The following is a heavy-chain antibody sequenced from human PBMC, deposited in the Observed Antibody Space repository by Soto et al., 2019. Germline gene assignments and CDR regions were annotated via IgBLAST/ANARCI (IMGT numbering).Heavy chain of an antibody. CDR2: INAGNGYT. CDR1: GCTFPSYP. D-gene: IGHD3-22*01. J-gene: IGHJ4*02. V-gene: IGHV1-3*01. CDR3: VRDWTNYDSSGPGDY. Sequence: GAAVKVSCKASGCTFPSYPMHWVRQAPGQGLEWMGWINAGNGYTKYSQYFQGRVTITRDKSANTAYMELSSLRAEDTAVYYCVRDWTNYDSSGPGDYWGQGTLVTVSS.